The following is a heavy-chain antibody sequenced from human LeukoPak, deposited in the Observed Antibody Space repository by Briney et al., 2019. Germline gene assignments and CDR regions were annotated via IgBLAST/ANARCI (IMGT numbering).Heavy chain of an antibody. CDR3: ARDGYSSGWFSFRSAFDI. CDR2: INPNSGGT. D-gene: IGHD6-19*01. Sequence: ASVKVSCKASGYTFTGYYMHWVRQAPGQGLEWMGWINPNSGGTNYAQKFQGRVTMTRDTSISTAYMELSRLRSDDTAVYYCARDGYSSGWFSFRSAFDIWGQGTMVTVSS. V-gene: IGHV1-2*02. J-gene: IGHJ3*02. CDR1: GYTFTGYY.